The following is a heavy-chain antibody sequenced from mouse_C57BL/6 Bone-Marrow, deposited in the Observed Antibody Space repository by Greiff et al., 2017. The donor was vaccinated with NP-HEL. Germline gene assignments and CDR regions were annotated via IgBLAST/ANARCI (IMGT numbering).Heavy chain of an antibody. J-gene: IGHJ2*01. V-gene: IGHV5-4*01. CDR3: ARDRGLRRGYYFDY. Sequence: EVKLVESGGGLVKPGGSLKLSCAASGFTFSSYAMSWVRQTPKKRLEWVATISDGGSYTYYPDNVKGRFTISRDNAKNNLYLQMSHLKSEDTAMYYCARDRGLRRGYYFDYWGQGTTLTVSS. CDR2: ISDGGSYT. D-gene: IGHD2-4*01. CDR1: GFTFSSYA.